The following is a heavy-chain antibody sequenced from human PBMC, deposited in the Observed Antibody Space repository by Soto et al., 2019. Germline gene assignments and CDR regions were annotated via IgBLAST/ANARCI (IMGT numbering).Heavy chain of an antibody. CDR2: ISGSGGST. V-gene: IGHV3-23*01. J-gene: IGHJ3*02. Sequence: GGSRLSCAASGFTFSSYAMSWVRQAPGKGLEWVSAISGSGGSTYYADSVKGRFTISRDNSKNTLYLQMNSLRAEDTAVYYCAKAYDFWSGYYDAFDIWGQGTMVTVSS. CDR3: AKAYDFWSGYYDAFDI. CDR1: GFTFSSYA. D-gene: IGHD3-3*01.